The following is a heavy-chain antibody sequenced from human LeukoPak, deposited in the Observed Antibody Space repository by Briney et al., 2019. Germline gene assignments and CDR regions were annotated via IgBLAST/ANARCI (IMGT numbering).Heavy chain of an antibody. V-gene: IGHV3-23*01. CDR3: AKDHGYCSSTSCYRYFDY. CDR1: GFTFSSYA. CDR2: ISGSGGST. Sequence: GGSLRLSCAASGFTFSSYAMSWVRQAPGKGLEWVSAISGSGGSTYYADSVKGRFTISRDNSKITLYLQMNSLRAEDTAVYYCAKDHGYCSSTSCYRYFDYWGQGTLVTVSS. D-gene: IGHD2-2*01. J-gene: IGHJ4*02.